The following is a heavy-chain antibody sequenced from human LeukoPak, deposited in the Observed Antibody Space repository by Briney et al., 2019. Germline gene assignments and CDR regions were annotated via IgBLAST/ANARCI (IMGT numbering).Heavy chain of an antibody. J-gene: IGHJ6*02. V-gene: IGHV3-53*01. CDR3: ARDDYGDGYYYYGMDV. CDR1: GFTVSSNH. CDR2: IYSGGST. Sequence: GGSLRLSCAASGFTVSSNHMSWVRQAPGKGLEWVSVIYSGGSTYYADSVKGRFTISRDNSKNTLYLQMNSLRAEDTAVYYCARDDYGDGYYYYGMDVWGQGTTVTVSS. D-gene: IGHD4-17*01.